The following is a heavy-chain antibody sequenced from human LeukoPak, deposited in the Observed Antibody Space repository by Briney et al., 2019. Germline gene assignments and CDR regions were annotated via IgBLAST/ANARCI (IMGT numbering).Heavy chain of an antibody. CDR2: VFHSGST. CDR1: GGSISRSSHS. CDR3: ARLVDYGGNPCMDV. Sequence: SETLSLTCSVSGGSISRSSHSWGWIRQPPGKGLEWIGSVFHSGSTVGTMYYGGSAYYNPSLKSRVTISVDTSKNQFSLKLSSVTAADTAVYYCARLVDYGGNPCMDVWGQGTTVTVSS. V-gene: IGHV4-39*07. J-gene: IGHJ6*02. D-gene: IGHD4-23*01.